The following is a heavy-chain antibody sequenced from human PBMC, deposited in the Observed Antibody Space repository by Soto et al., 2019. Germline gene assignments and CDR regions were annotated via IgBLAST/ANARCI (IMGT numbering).Heavy chain of an antibody. D-gene: IGHD4-17*01. J-gene: IGHJ4*02. V-gene: IGHV3-23*01. CDR3: AKAPNGDHPRGSFDY. CDR2: ISDSGGRT. Sequence: EVQLLESGGGLVQPGGSLRLSCAASGFTFSNYAMTWVRQAPGKGLEWVSVISDSGGRTYYADSVKGRFTISRDNSKDTLYLEMRSLRAEDTALYYCAKAPNGDHPRGSFDYWGQGTLVTVSS. CDR1: GFTFSNYA.